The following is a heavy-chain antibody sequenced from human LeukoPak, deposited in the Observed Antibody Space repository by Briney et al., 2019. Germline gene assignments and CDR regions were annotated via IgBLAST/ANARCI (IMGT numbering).Heavy chain of an antibody. CDR3: GVAVAGYFDY. D-gene: IGHD6-19*01. Sequence: SVKVSCKASGGTFSSYAISWVRQAPGQGLEWMGRIIPIFGTANYAQKFQGRVTITTDESTSTAYMELSSLRSEDTAVYYCGVAVAGYFDYGGQGTLVTVSS. CDR2: IIPIFGTA. J-gene: IGHJ4*02. V-gene: IGHV1-69*05. CDR1: GGTFSSYA.